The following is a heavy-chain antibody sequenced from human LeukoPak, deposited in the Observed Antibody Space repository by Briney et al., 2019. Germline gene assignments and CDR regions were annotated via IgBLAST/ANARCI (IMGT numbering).Heavy chain of an antibody. V-gene: IGHV3-23*01. J-gene: IGHJ6*03. Sequence: PGGSLRLSCKASEFRISHYAMSWVRQAPGKGLEWVSADASSTTSTYYAKSVRGRFTISRDNYMNTVYLQMNSLRVDDTAVYYCSKAPLETCTGAVCYYLDVWGKGTTVIVSS. D-gene: IGHD2-8*02. CDR3: SKAPLETCTGAVCYYLDV. CDR2: DASSTTST. CDR1: EFRISHYA.